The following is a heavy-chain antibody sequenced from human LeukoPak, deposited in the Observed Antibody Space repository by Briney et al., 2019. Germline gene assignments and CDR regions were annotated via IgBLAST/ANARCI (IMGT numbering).Heavy chain of an antibody. D-gene: IGHD4-23*01. CDR2: IKPSGDST. Sequence: ASVKVSCKASGYTFTSYYIHWVRQAPGQGLEWMGIIKPSGDSTNYAQKFQGRVTMTRDTSTSTVYMELSSLRSEDTAVYYCARGRNSRAEDYWSQGTLVTVSS. J-gene: IGHJ4*02. CDR1: GYTFTSYY. V-gene: IGHV1-46*01. CDR3: ARGRNSRAEDY.